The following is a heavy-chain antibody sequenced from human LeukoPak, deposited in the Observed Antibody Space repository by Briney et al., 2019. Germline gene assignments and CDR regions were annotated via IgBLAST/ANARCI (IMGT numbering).Heavy chain of an antibody. CDR1: GFTFDDYA. Sequence: GRSLRLSCAASGFTFDDYAMHWVRQAPGKGLEWVSGISWNSGSIGYADSVKGRFTISRDNAENSLYLQMNSLRAEDTALYYCAKDIPYSSGWYQYYYYMDVWGKGTTVTVSS. CDR2: ISWNSGSI. D-gene: IGHD6-19*01. CDR3: AKDIPYSSGWYQYYYYMDV. J-gene: IGHJ6*03. V-gene: IGHV3-9*01.